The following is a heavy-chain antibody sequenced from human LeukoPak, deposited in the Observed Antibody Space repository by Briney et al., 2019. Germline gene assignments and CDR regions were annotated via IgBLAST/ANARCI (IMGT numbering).Heavy chain of an antibody. V-gene: IGHV3-21*01. Sequence: GGSLRLSCEASGFTFSNFNMNWVRQAPGKGLEWLSSITSSSAYIHYADSVQGRFTVSRDNAGNTLFLQMNNLRTDDTAIYYCARRTAIATAGTLLYYFDYWGLGTVVTVSS. D-gene: IGHD6-13*01. CDR2: ITSSSAYI. CDR1: GFTFSNFN. CDR3: ARRTAIATAGTLLYYFDY. J-gene: IGHJ4*02.